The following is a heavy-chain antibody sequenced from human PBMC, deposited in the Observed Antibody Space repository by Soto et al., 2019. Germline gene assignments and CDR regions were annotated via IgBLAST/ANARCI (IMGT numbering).Heavy chain of an antibody. CDR1: GFTFSSYA. D-gene: IGHD4-17*01. Sequence: PGGSLRLSCAASGFTFSSYAMSWVRQAPGKGLEWVSAISGSGGSTYYADSVKGRFTISRDNSKNTLYLQMNSLRAEDTAVYYFAKCPYGDYGVYYYYMDVWGKGTTVTV. V-gene: IGHV3-23*01. CDR2: ISGSGGST. CDR3: AKCPYGDYGVYYYYMDV. J-gene: IGHJ6*03.